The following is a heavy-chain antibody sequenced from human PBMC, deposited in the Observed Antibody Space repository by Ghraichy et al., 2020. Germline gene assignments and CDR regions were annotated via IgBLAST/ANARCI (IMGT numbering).Heavy chain of an antibody. CDR2: IFHSGST. Sequence: ETLSLTCSVSNYSISSGYHWAWVRQRPGKGLEWIASIFHSGSTTYNPSLQSRVTISVDTSRNQFYLRLRSVTAADTAVYHCAREDRLLLVHWGPGSQVTVSS. CDR1: NYSISSGYH. J-gene: IGHJ4*02. V-gene: IGHV4-38-2*02. D-gene: IGHD2-8*02. CDR3: AREDRLLLVH.